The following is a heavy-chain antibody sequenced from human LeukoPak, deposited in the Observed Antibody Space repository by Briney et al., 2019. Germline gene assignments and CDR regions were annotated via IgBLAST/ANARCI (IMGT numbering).Heavy chain of an antibody. CDR2: IYYSGST. Sequence: SETLSLTCTVSGGSISSYYWSWIRQPPGKGLEWIGYIYYSGSTNYNPSLKSRVTISVDTSKNQFSLKPSSVTAADTAVYYCARGSYDFWSGYYKYYFDYWGQGTLVTVSS. CDR1: GGSISSYY. J-gene: IGHJ4*02. V-gene: IGHV4-59*01. D-gene: IGHD3-3*01. CDR3: ARGSYDFWSGYYKYYFDY.